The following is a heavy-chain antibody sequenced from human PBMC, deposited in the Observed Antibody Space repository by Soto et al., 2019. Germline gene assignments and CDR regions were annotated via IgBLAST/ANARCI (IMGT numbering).Heavy chain of an antibody. D-gene: IGHD3-10*02. J-gene: IGHJ4*02. CDR1: GGSISSSSYY. V-gene: IGHV4-39*01. CDR3: ASLPDWCSGNS. Sequence: QPQLQESGPGLVKPSETLALTCTVSGGSISSSSYYWGWIRQPAGKGLEWIGSIYYSGSTYYNPSLKSRVTISVDTSNSQFSLKLSSVPCADTAVYYCASLPDWCSGNSRGQGTLVTVSS. CDR2: IYYSGST.